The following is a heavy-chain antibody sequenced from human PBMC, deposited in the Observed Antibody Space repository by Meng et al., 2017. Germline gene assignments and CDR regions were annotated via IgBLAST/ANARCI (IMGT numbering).Heavy chain of an antibody. V-gene: IGHV4-31*01. Sequence: QVQLQDYGPGPVKTSQTLSLTCTVSGGSISSGGYYWSWIRQHPGKGLEWIGYIYYSGSTYYNPSLKSLVTISVDTSKNQFSLKLSSVTAADTAVYYCARVTSSYYFDYWGQGTLVTASS. CDR3: ARVTSSYYFDY. D-gene: IGHD2/OR15-2a*01. CDR1: GGSISSGGYY. J-gene: IGHJ4*02. CDR2: IYYSGST.